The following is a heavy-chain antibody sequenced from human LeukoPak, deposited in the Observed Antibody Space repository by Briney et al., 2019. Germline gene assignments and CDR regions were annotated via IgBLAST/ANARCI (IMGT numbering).Heavy chain of an antibody. CDR3: AKDSSAAGIE. Sequence: PGGSLRLSCAASGFTFSSYAMSWVRQAPGKGLEWVSAVSGSGGSTYYADSVKGRFTISRDNSKNTLYLQMNSLRAKDTAVYYCAKDSSAAGIEWGQGTLVTVSS. J-gene: IGHJ4*02. V-gene: IGHV3-23*01. D-gene: IGHD6-13*01. CDR2: VSGSGGST. CDR1: GFTFSSYA.